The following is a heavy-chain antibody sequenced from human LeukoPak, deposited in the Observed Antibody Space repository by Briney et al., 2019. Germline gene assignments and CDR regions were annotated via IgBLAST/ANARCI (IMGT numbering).Heavy chain of an antibody. CDR1: GFILISDS. Sequence: PAGGPRRFFGASGFILISDSIKCGRRAARGGGVWGSSISSSSSYIYYADSVKGRFTISRDNAKNSLYLQMNSLRAEDTAVYYCARGRLNGDYVGYWGQGTLVTVSS. CDR2: ISSSSSYI. D-gene: IGHD4-17*01. V-gene: IGHV3-21*01. J-gene: IGHJ4*02. CDR3: ARGRLNGDYVGY.